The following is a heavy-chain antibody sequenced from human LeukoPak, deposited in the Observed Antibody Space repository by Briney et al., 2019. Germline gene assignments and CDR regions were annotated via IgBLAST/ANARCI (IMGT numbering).Heavy chain of an antibody. V-gene: IGHV3-20*04. CDR3: ARDAGYYDSSGPFGY. D-gene: IGHD3-22*01. CDR1: GFTFDDYG. J-gene: IGHJ4*02. Sequence: GGSLRLSCAASGFTFDDYGMSWVRQAPGKGLEWVSGINWNGGSTGYADPVKGRFTISRDNAKNSLYLQMNSLRAEDTALYYCARDAGYYDSSGPFGYWGQGTLVTVSS. CDR2: INWNGGST.